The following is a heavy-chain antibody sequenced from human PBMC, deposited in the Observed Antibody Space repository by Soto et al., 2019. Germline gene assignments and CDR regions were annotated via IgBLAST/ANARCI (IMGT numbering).Heavy chain of an antibody. D-gene: IGHD5-12*01. CDR2: IYYSGYT. V-gene: IGHV4-59*01. CDR3: ARDSVGSGYD. CDR1: GDSISGYY. J-gene: IGHJ4*02. Sequence: QVQLQESGPGLVKPSETLSLTCAVSGDSISGYYWSWIRQPPGKRLEWIGYIYYSGYTNYNPSLKSRVTISVDRSKNQFSLELRSVTASDTAVYYCARDSVGSGYDWGQGTLVTVSS.